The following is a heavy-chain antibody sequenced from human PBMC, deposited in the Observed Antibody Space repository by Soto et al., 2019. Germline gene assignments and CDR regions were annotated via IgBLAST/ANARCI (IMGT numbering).Heavy chain of an antibody. CDR3: AKDLCAYSSGSCYFGN. J-gene: IGHJ4*02. D-gene: IGHD6-19*01. V-gene: IGHV3-23*01. CDR2: ISDSGDIT. CDR1: EFTFSTYA. Sequence: LRLSCAASEFTFSTYAMTWVRQAPGRGLQWVATISDSGDITYYADSVKGRFTISRDNSRNTLYLQMNSLRAEDTAVYYCAKDLCAYSSGSCYFGNWGQGTLVTVSS.